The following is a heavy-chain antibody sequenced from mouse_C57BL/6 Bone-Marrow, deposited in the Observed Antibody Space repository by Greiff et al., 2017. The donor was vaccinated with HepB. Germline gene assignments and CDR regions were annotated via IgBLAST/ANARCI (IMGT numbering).Heavy chain of an antibody. D-gene: IGHD2-4*01. V-gene: IGHV1-81*01. CDR2: IYPRSGNT. CDR3: AISIYYDYDDYAMDY. J-gene: IGHJ4*01. Sequence: VQLQQSGAELARPGASVKLSCKASGYTFTSYGISWVKQRTGQGLEWIGEIYPRSGNTYYNEKFKGKATLTADKSSSTAYMELRSLTSEDSAVYFCAISIYYDYDDYAMDYWGQGTSVTVSS. CDR1: GYTFTSYG.